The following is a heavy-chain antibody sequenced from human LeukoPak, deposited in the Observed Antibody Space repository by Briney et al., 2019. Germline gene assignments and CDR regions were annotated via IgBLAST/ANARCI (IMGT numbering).Heavy chain of an antibody. CDR2: IYYSGST. CDR3: AGDSSGWSFDY. V-gene: IGHV4-59*01. J-gene: IGHJ4*02. CDR1: GGSISSYY. D-gene: IGHD6-19*01. Sequence: SETLSLTRTVSGGSISSYYWSWIRQPPGKGLEWIGYIYYSGSTNYNPSLKSRVTISVDTSKNQFSLKLSSVTAADTAVYYCAGDSSGWSFDYWGQGTLVTVSS.